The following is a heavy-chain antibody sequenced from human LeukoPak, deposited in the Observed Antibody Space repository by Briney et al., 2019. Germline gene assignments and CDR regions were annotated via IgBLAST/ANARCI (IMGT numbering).Heavy chain of an antibody. Sequence: GESLKISCKGSGYSFTSYWIGWVRQMPGKALEWMGIIYPGDSDTRYSPSFQGQVTISADKSISTAYLQWSSLKASDTAMYYCARLGYYGSGSSGWFDPWGQGTLVTVSS. D-gene: IGHD3-10*01. J-gene: IGHJ5*02. CDR3: ARLGYYGSGSSGWFDP. CDR1: GYSFTSYW. V-gene: IGHV5-51*01. CDR2: IYPGDSDT.